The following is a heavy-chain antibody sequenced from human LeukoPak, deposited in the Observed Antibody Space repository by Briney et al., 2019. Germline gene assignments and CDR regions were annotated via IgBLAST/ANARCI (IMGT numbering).Heavy chain of an antibody. CDR2: ISYDGSNK. CDR1: GFTFSSFA. J-gene: IGHJ4*02. Sequence: GGSLRLSCAASGFTFSSFAMHGVRQAPGKGLEWVAVISYDGSNKYYADSVRGRFTVSRDNSKNTLFVQMNSLRAEDTAVYYCARDVGYCSSTSCYNLDYWGQGTLVTVSS. V-gene: IGHV3-30*04. D-gene: IGHD2-2*02. CDR3: ARDVGYCSSTSCYNLDY.